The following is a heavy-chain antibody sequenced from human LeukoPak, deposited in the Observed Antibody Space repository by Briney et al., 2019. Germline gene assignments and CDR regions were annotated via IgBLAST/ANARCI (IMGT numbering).Heavy chain of an antibody. CDR3: LRARSGMDV. J-gene: IGHJ6*02. V-gene: IGHV1-2*02. Sequence: EASVKVSCKASGYLFIGQFLHWVRQAPGQGLEWMGWINPNSGDAKFAHQFQGRVTGSRDTSISTVYMELSSLTSDDTAAYYCLRARSGMDVWGQGTAVTVSS. CDR2: INPNSGDA. CDR1: GYLFIGQF.